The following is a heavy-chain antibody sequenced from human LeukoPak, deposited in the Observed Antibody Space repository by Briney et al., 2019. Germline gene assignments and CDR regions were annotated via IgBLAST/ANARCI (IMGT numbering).Heavy chain of an antibody. Sequence: AASVKVSCKASGGTFSSYAISWVRQAPGQGLEWMGWINPNSGNAGYAQNFRGRVTMTRDTSISTVYMELSSLKSEDTAVYYCARKMRDSGSYPDWGPGTLVTVSS. CDR2: INPNSGNA. CDR3: ARKMRDSGSYPD. J-gene: IGHJ4*02. D-gene: IGHD3-10*01. V-gene: IGHV1-8*02. CDR1: GGTFSSYA.